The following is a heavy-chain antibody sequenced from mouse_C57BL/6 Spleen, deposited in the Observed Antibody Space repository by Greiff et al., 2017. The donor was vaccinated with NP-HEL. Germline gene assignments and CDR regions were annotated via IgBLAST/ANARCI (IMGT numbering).Heavy chain of an antibody. D-gene: IGHD1-1*01. V-gene: IGHV1-9*01. CDR2: ILPGSGST. CDR3: AHYGSSSGFAY. Sequence: VHLVESGAELMKPGASVKLSCKATGYTFTGYWIEWVKQRPGHGLEWIGEILPGSGSTNYNEKFKGKATFTADTSSNTAYMQLSSLTTEDSAIYYCAHYGSSSGFAYWGQGTLVTVSA. J-gene: IGHJ3*01. CDR1: GYTFTGYW.